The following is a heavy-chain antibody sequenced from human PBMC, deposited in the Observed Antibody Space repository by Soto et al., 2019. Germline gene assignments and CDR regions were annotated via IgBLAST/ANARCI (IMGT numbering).Heavy chain of an antibody. J-gene: IGHJ4*02. Sequence: GGSLRLSCAASGFTFSSYAMSWVRQAPGKGLEWVSAISGSGGSTYYADSVKGRFTISRDNSKNTLYLQMNSLRAEDTAVYYCAKVAVIAAVLQVGYFDYWGQGTLVTVSS. CDR2: ISGSGGST. D-gene: IGHD6-6*01. CDR1: GFTFSSYA. V-gene: IGHV3-23*01. CDR3: AKVAVIAAVLQVGYFDY.